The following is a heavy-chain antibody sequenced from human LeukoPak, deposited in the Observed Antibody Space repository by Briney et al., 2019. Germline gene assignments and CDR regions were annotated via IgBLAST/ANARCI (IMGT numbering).Heavy chain of an antibody. CDR1: GFDFGAYE. CDR2: FAGSDTTT. V-gene: IGHV3-48*03. J-gene: IGHJ4*02. Sequence: GGSLRLSCAASGFDFGAYEMNWVRQAPGKGLEWVAYFAGSDTTTYYADSVKGRFTISRDNGKNSVYLQMNSLTAEDTAVYYCACDISNKGFDYWGQGTLVTVSS. CDR3: ACDISNKGFDY. D-gene: IGHD2-21*02.